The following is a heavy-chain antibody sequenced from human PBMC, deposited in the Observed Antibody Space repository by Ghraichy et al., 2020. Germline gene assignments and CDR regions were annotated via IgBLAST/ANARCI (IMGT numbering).Heavy chain of an antibody. V-gene: IGHV4-31*03. CDR2: IYYSGST. J-gene: IGHJ4*02. D-gene: IGHD3-22*01. CDR1: GGSISSGGYY. CDR3: ASHYYYDSSGYYRDY. Sequence: SETLSLTCTVSGGSISSGGYYWSWIRQHPGKGLEWIGYIYYSGSTYYNPSLKSRVTISVDTSKNQFSLKLSSVTAADTAVYCCASHYYYDSSGYYRDYWGQGTLVTVSS.